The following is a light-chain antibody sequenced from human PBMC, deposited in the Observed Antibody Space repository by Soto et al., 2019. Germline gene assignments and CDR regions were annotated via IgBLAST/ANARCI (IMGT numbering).Light chain of an antibody. CDR1: SSDIGGYNY. J-gene: IGLJ1*01. CDR2: EVT. V-gene: IGLV2-8*01. Sequence: QSALTQPPSASGSPGQSVTISCTGTSSDIGGYNYVSWYQQHPGKAPKLVIYEVTKRPSGVPDRFSGSKSGNTASLTISGLQAADEADYYCTLYTSENAYVFGTGTKLTVL. CDR3: TLYTSENAYV.